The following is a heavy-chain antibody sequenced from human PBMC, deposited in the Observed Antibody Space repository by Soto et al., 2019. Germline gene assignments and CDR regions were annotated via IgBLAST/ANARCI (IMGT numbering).Heavy chain of an antibody. J-gene: IGHJ5*02. CDR1: GFSFSDFE. CDR2: ISSGGTTK. Sequence: GGSLRLSCANSGFSFSDFEMHWVRQAPGKGPEWVSYISSGGTTKYYADSVKGLFTISRDNAKNSLFLQMNSLRAEDTAVYYCAREYYDILTGLYLNWFERWGQGTLVTVSS. V-gene: IGHV3-48*03. CDR3: AREYYDILTGLYLNWFER. D-gene: IGHD3-9*01.